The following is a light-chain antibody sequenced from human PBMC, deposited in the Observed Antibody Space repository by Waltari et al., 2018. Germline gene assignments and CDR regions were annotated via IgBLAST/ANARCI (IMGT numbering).Light chain of an antibody. CDR2: DTS. J-gene: IGKJ4*01. Sequence: EIVLTQSPVTLSLAAGERATHSCRASESVSNYLAWYQQKPGQSPTLLIYDTSKRATGIPGRFSGSGYGTDFTLTINNLEAEDFALYYCQQGVILPLTFGGGTKLEIK. CDR1: ESVSNY. CDR3: QQGVILPLT. V-gene: IGKV3-11*01.